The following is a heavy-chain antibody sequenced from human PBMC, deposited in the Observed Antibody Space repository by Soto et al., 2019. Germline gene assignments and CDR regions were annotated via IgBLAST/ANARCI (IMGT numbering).Heavy chain of an antibody. V-gene: IGHV4-59*01. CDR3: ARSPRGDFWSGYPIDY. Sequence: SETLSLTCTVSGGSISSDDWSWIRQPPGKGLEWIGYIYYSGSTNYNPSLKSRVTISVDTSKNQFSLKLSSVTAADTAVYYCARSPRGDFWSGYPIDYWGQGTLVTVS. J-gene: IGHJ4*02. CDR2: IYYSGST. CDR1: GGSISSDD. D-gene: IGHD3-3*01.